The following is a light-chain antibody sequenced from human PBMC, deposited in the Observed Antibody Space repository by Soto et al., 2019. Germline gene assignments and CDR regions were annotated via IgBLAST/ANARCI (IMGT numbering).Light chain of an antibody. CDR1: NSNIGNNY. V-gene: IGLV1-51*01. CDR3: GTWDTSLSAV. CDR2: DND. J-gene: IGLJ2*01. Sequence: QAVVTQPPSVSAAPGQKVTISCSGSNSNIGNNYVSWYQQLPGTAPKLLIYDNDLRPSGIPDRFSASKSGTSATLDITGLQTGDEADYYCGTWDTSLSAVFGGGTKLTVL.